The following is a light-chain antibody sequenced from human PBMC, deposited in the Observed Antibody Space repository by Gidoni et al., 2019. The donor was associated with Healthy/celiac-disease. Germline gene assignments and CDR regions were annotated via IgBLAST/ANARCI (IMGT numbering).Light chain of an antibody. CDR3: NSRDISGNHLL. Sequence: SSELTQDPAVSVAFGQTVRITCQGDSLRSYYASWYQQKPGQAPVLVIYGKNNRPSGIPDRFSGSSSGNTASLTITGAQAEDEADYYCNSRDISGNHLLFGGGTKLTVL. CDR2: GKN. V-gene: IGLV3-19*01. J-gene: IGLJ2*01. CDR1: SLRSYY.